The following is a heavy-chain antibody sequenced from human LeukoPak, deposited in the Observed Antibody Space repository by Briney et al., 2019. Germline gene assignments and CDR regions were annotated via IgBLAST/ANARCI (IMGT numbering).Heavy chain of an antibody. CDR3: AKNREPRHYYDSSGYYLKYYFDY. J-gene: IGHJ4*02. D-gene: IGHD3-22*01. CDR2: ISGSGGIT. CDR1: GFTFSSYG. Sequence: GGSLRLSCAASGFTFSSYGMSWVRQDPGKGLEGVSAISGSGGITYYADAVKGRVTISRVNAKNTLYLQMNSLRAEDTAVYYCAKNREPRHYYDSSGYYLKYYFDYWGQGTLVTVSS. V-gene: IGHV3-23*01.